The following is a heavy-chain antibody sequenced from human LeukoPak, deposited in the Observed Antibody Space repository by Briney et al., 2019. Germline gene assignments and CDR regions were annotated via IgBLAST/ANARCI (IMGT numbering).Heavy chain of an antibody. CDR1: GYTFTGYY. CDR2: INPNSGGT. Sequence: ASVTVSFTSSGYTFTGYYMHWVRQAPGQGLEWMGWINPNSGGTNYAQKFQGRVTMTRDTSISTAYMELSRLRSDDTAVYYCARFAYYYDSSGYFLFDYWGQGTLVTVSS. J-gene: IGHJ4*02. V-gene: IGHV1-2*02. D-gene: IGHD3-22*01. CDR3: ARFAYYYDSSGYFLFDY.